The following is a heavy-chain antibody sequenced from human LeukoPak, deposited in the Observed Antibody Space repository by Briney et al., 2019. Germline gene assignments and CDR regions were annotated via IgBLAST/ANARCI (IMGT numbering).Heavy chain of an antibody. CDR2: ISYDGSNK. CDR3: AKDLGDY. CDR1: GFTFSSYS. V-gene: IGHV3-30*18. Sequence: GGSLRLSCAASGFTFSSYSMNWVRQAPGKGLEWVAVISYDGSNKYYADSVKGRFTISRDNSKNTLYLQMNSLRAEDTAVYYCAKDLGDYWGQGTLVTVSS. J-gene: IGHJ4*02.